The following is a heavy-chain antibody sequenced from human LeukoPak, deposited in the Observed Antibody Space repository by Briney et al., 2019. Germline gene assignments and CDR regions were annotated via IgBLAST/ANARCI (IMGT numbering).Heavy chain of an antibody. Sequence: GESLKISCKGSGYSFTNYWIAWARQMPGKGLEWMGIIFPGDSDTRYSPSFQGQVTISVDKSIGTAYLQWSSLKAPDTAIYYCARTDSSSWLHYFDYWGQGTLLTVSS. V-gene: IGHV5-51*01. CDR2: IFPGDSDT. D-gene: IGHD6-13*01. CDR1: GYSFTNYW. CDR3: ARTDSSSWLHYFDY. J-gene: IGHJ4*02.